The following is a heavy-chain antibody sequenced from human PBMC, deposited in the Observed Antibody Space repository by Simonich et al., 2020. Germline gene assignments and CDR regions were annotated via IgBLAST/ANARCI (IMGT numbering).Heavy chain of an antibody. CDR1: GYTFTGYC. Sequence: QVQLVQSGAEVQKPGASVQVSCKASGYTFTGYCLHWLRQAPGQGLEWMEWINPKRGGTNDAQKLQGRVTMTRDTSISKAYRERSRLGSDDTAVYYCARGLLSGSYYAFEIWGQGTMVTVSS. CDR3: ARGLLSGSYYAFEI. J-gene: IGHJ3*02. V-gene: IGHV1-2*02. D-gene: IGHD1-26*01. CDR2: INPKRGGT.